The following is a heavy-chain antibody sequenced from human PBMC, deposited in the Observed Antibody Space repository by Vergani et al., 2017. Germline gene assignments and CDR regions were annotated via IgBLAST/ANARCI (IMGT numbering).Heavy chain of an antibody. D-gene: IGHD4-23*01. CDR3: ARDSKQLRPRAFDL. CDR2: IYVSGIT. Sequence: QVQLQESGPGLVKPSQTLSLTCTVSGASINNDFYYWHWIRQPAGKGLEWIGRIYVSGITDYNSSLQSRVSMSVDTSKNQFSLTLTSVTAADTAVYYCARDSKQLRPRAFDLWGQGKMVTV. V-gene: IGHV4-61*02. J-gene: IGHJ3*01. CDR1: GASINNDFYY.